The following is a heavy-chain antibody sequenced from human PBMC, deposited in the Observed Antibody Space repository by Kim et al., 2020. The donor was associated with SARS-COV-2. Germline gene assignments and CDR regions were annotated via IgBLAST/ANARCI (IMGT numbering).Heavy chain of an antibody. CDR3: ARPTAGTWETAGY. CDR1: GFTLSSYW. Sequence: GGSLRLSCAASGFTLSSYWMHWLRQAPGKGLVWVARINSDGTTTNYADSVKGRFTVSRDNAKNTLYLQMNSLRAEDTAVYYCARPTAGTWETAGYWGQGTLVTVSS. J-gene: IGHJ4*02. CDR2: INSDGTTT. V-gene: IGHV3-74*01. D-gene: IGHD1-1*01.